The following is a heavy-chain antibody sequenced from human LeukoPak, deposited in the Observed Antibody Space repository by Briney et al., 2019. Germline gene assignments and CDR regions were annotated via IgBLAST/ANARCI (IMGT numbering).Heavy chain of an antibody. Sequence: PGGSLRLSCASSGCTFSSVSMNWVRQAPGKGLEWISYISRSGSTIYYADSVKGRVTISRDNAKNSLYLQMNSLRAEDTAVYYCASPGGVYDYVFDYWGQGTLVTVSS. CDR1: GCTFSSVS. D-gene: IGHD3-16*01. V-gene: IGHV3-48*01. CDR3: ASPGGVYDYVFDY. CDR2: ISRSGSTI. J-gene: IGHJ4*02.